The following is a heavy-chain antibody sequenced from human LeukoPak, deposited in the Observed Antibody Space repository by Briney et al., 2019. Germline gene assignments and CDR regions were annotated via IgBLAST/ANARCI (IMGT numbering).Heavy chain of an antibody. CDR2: IYYSGHT. Sequence: SETLSLTCTVSGGSISAYYWSWIRQPPGKGLEWIGYIYYSGHTNYNPSLKSRVTISVDTSKNQFSLKLSSVTAADTAVYYCARGSGQQLVFDYWGQGTLVTVSS. V-gene: IGHV4-59*08. CDR3: ARGSGQQLVFDY. CDR1: GGSISAYY. D-gene: IGHD6-13*01. J-gene: IGHJ4*02.